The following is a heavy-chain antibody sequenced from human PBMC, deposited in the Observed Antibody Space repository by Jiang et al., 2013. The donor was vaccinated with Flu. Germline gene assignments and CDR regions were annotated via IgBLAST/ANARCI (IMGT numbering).Heavy chain of an antibody. CDR3: GRDFNDYGDYGIDH. V-gene: IGHV3-33*01. J-gene: IGHJ1*01. CDR2: IWHDGNRQ. D-gene: IGHD4-17*01. CDR1: GFTFTTKG. Sequence: VQLVESGGGVVQPGRSLRLSCEASGFTFTTKGMHWVRQAPGKGLEWVAVIWHDGNRQYYADSVKGRFTISRDNSKNTLYLQMNSLRAEDSAVYYCGRDFNDYGDYGIDHWGPGTPVSVSS.